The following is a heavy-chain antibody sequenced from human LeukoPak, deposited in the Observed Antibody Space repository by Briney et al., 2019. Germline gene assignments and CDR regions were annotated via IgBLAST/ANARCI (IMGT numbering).Heavy chain of an antibody. Sequence: GSLRLSCAASGVTFSDHWMTWVRQTPGKGLEWVAHINQDGSEKHFVDSVEGRFTISGDNDNNSMSLQMNKLRVEDTAVYYCARGATGTYWDWFDPWGQGTLVTVSS. D-gene: IGHD1-26*01. CDR2: INQDGSEK. J-gene: IGHJ5*02. V-gene: IGHV3-7*01. CDR1: GVTFSDHW. CDR3: ARGATGTYWDWFDP.